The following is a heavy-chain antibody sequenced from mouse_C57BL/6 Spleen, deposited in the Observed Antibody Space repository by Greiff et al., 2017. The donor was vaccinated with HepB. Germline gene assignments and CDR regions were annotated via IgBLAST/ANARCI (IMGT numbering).Heavy chain of an antibody. Sequence: EVKLMESGGGLVKPGGSLKLSCAASGFTFSSYAMSWVRQTPEKRLEWVATISDDGSYTYYPDNVKGRFHISRDNAKNNLYLQMSHLKTEDTAMYYCARDRMMVTYSYFDYWGQGTTLTVSS. J-gene: IGHJ2*01. D-gene: IGHD2-3*01. CDR3: ARDRMMVTYSYFDY. CDR1: GFTFSSYA. V-gene: IGHV5-4*03. CDR2: ISDDGSYT.